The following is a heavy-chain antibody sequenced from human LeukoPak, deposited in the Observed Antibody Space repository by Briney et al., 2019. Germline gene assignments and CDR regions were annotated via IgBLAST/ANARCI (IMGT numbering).Heavy chain of an antibody. Sequence: ASVKVSCKASGYTFTGYYMHWVRQAPGQGLEWMGWINPNSGGTNYAQKFQGRVTMTRDTSISTAYMELSRLRSDDTAVYYCARDNGGTAMAYYYYYYMDAWGKGTTVTISS. CDR3: ARDNGGTAMAYYYYYYMDA. V-gene: IGHV1-2*02. D-gene: IGHD5-18*01. J-gene: IGHJ6*03. CDR2: INPNSGGT. CDR1: GYTFTGYY.